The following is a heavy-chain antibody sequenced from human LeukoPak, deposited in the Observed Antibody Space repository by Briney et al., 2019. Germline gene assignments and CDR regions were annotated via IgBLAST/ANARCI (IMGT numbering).Heavy chain of an antibody. D-gene: IGHD3-22*01. J-gene: IGHJ3*02. CDR1: GGSISSGSYY. Sequence: PSETLSLTCTVSGGSISSGSYYWSWIRQPAGKGLEWIGRIYTSGSTNYNPSLKSRVTISVDTSKNQFSLKLSSVTAADTAVYYCARGPRNQYYYDSSGSLTGAFDIWGQGTMVTVSS. V-gene: IGHV4-61*02. CDR3: ARGPRNQYYYDSSGSLTGAFDI. CDR2: IYTSGST.